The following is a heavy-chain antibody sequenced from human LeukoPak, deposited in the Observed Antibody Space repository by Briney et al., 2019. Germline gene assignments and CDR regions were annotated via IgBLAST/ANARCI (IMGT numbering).Heavy chain of an antibody. CDR2: INSDGSST. D-gene: IGHD3-10*01. Sequence: GGSLRLSCAASGFTFSNYWMHWVRQAPGKGPVWVSRINSDGSSTTYADSVRGRFTISRDNAKNTLYLQMNTLRAEDTAVYYFARDYYGSDWGQGTLVTVSS. J-gene: IGHJ4*02. V-gene: IGHV3-74*01. CDR1: GFTFSNYW. CDR3: ARDYYGSD.